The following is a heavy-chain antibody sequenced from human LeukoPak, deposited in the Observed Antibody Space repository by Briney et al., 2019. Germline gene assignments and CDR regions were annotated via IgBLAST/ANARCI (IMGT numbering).Heavy chain of an antibody. D-gene: IGHD6-19*01. CDR1: GLTFSSYN. V-gene: IGHV3-48*02. J-gene: IGHJ4*02. CDR3: ARGPISGWSDDY. Sequence: GGSLRLSCAVSGLTFSSYNMNWVRQAPGKGREWVSYISNSGSMIYYADSVKGRFTLSRDNAKNSLYLQMNSLRDEDKAVYYCARGPISGWSDDYWGQGDLVTVSS. CDR2: ISNSGSMI.